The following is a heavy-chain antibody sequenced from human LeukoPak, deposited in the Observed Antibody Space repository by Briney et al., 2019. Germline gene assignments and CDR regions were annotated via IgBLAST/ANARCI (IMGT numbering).Heavy chain of an antibody. D-gene: IGHD3-10*01. Sequence: GGSLRLSCAASGFTFSSHSMNWVRQAPGKGREWASYIISSSSTIYYADSVKGRFTISRDNAKNSLYLQMNSLRADDTAVYYCARAVGHGSGSPRMDVWGNGTTVTVSS. J-gene: IGHJ6*04. CDR1: GFTFSSHS. CDR2: IISSSSTI. V-gene: IGHV3-48*01. CDR3: ARAVGHGSGSPRMDV.